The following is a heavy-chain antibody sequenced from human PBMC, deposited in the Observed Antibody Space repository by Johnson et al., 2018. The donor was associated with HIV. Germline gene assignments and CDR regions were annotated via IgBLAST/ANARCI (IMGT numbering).Heavy chain of an antibody. CDR3: AREMGREDDAFDI. CDR2: INWNGGST. V-gene: IGHV3-NL1*01. J-gene: IGHJ3*02. Sequence: QVQLVESGGGVVQPGRSLRLSCAVSGFTVSNYGMHWVRQAPGKGLEWVSGINWNGGSTGYADSVKGRFTISRDNSNNTPNLQLNSLRAGDTAVYYCAREMGREDDAFDIWGQGTMVTVSS. CDR1: GFTVSNYG. D-gene: IGHD1-26*01.